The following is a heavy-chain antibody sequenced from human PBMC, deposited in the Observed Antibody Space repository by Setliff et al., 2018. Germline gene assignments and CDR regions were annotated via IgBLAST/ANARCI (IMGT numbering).Heavy chain of an antibody. V-gene: IGHV4-61*02. CDR2: LHTSGST. CDR1: GGSLNSGSYY. CDR3: ARDNTILGATDH. J-gene: IGHJ5*02. Sequence: PSETLSLTCAVSGGSLNSGSYYWSWIRQSTERGLEWLGRLHTSGSTTYNPALNSRVTISVDASTNQFSLRLTSLTAADTAVYFCARDNTILGATDHWGQGTWVTVSS. D-gene: IGHD1-26*01.